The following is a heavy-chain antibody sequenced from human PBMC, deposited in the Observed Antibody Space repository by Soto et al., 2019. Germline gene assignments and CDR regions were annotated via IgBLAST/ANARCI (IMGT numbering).Heavy chain of an antibody. CDR2: INNSSSTI. CDR3: ATTRRDGYNTSYSYYGTDV. J-gene: IGHJ6*02. CDR1: GFTFSSYS. V-gene: IGHV3-48*01. D-gene: IGHD5-18*01. Sequence: GGSLRLSCASSGFTFSSYSMNWVRQAPGKGQEWVSYINNSSSTIYYADSVKGRFTISRDNAKNSLYLQMNSLRPEDTAVYYDATTRRDGYNTSYSYYGTDVCGQGTTVTVS.